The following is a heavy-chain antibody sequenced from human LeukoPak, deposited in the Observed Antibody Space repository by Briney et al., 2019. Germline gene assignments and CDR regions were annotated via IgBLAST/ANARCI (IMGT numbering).Heavy chain of an antibody. CDR3: AKGELVRSYYGMDV. D-gene: IGHD6-13*01. V-gene: IGHV3-23*01. CDR1: GFTFSSYA. CDR2: ISGSGGST. J-gene: IGHJ6*02. Sequence: GGSLRLSCAASGFTFSSYAMSWVRQAPGKGLEWVSAISGSGGSTYYADSVKGRFTISRDNSKNTLYLQMNSLRTEDTAVYYCAKGELVRSYYGMDVWGQGTTVTVSS.